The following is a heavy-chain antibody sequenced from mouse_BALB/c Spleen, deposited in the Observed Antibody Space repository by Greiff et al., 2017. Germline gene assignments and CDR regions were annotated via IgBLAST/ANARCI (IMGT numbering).Heavy chain of an antibody. CDR1: GFTFSSYT. V-gene: IGHV5-12-2*01. CDR3: ARLGDYDDFDY. CDR2: ISNGGGST. J-gene: IGHJ2*01. Sequence: EVQLVESGGGLVQPGGSLKLSCAASGFTFSSYTMSWVRQTPEKRLEWVAYISNGGGSTYYPDTVKGRFTISRDNAKNTLYLQMSSLKSEDTAMYYCARLGDYDDFDYWGQGTTLTVSS. D-gene: IGHD2-4*01.